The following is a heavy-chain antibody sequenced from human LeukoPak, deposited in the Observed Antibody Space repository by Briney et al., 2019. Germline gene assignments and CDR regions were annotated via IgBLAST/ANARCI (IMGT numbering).Heavy chain of an antibody. D-gene: IGHD3-10*01. Sequence: PSETLSLSCAVYGGSFSGYYWSWIRQPPGKGLEWIGEINHSGSTNYNPSLKSRVTISVGTSKNQFSLKLSSVTAADTAVYYCARGLRLLWFGELSWFDPWGQGTLVTVSS. CDR2: INHSGST. CDR1: GGSFSGYY. J-gene: IGHJ5*02. V-gene: IGHV4-34*01. CDR3: ARGLRLLWFGELSWFDP.